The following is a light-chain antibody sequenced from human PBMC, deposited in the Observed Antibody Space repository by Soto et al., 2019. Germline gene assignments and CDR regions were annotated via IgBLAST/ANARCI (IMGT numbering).Light chain of an antibody. Sequence: EIVMTQSPATLSVSPGERATLSCRASQSVSSNLAWYQQKPGQAPGLLIYGASTRATGIPARFSGSVSGTEFTLTISSLQSEDFAVYYCQQYNNWPLTFGGGTKVEIK. CDR1: QSVSSN. CDR2: GAS. V-gene: IGKV3-15*01. CDR3: QQYNNWPLT. J-gene: IGKJ4*01.